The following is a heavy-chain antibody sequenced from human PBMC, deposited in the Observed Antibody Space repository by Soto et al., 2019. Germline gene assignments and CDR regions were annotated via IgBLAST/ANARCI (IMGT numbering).Heavy chain of an antibody. J-gene: IGHJ2*01. Sequence: QLQLQESGPGLVKPSETLSLTCTVSGCSISSSSYYWGWVRQPPGKGQEWSGSIYYSGSIYYNPSLNSLGTISVDTSKNQFSLKMSSVTAADTAVYYCAGRLTTIPYTYWYFDLWGRGTLVTVSS. D-gene: IGHD4-17*01. V-gene: IGHV4-39*01. CDR1: GCSISSSSYY. CDR2: IYYSGSI. CDR3: AGRLTTIPYTYWYFDL.